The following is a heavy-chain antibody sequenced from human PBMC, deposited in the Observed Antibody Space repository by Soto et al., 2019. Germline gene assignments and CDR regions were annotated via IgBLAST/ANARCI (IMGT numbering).Heavy chain of an antibody. D-gene: IGHD5-12*01. CDR2: IYSGGTT. J-gene: IGHJ4*02. Sequence: EVQLVESGGGLIEPGGSLRLSGAVSGFTVRVNYMSWVRQAPGKGLEWVSVIYSGGTTYYADSVKGRFIISRDISKNTLYLQMNILRAEDTAVYYCLGYGYWGQGTLVTVSS. CDR1: GFTVRVNY. CDR3: LGYGY. V-gene: IGHV3-53*01.